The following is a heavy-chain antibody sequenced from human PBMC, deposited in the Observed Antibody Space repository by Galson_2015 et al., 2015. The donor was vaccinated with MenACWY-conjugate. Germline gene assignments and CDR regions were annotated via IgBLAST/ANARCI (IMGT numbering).Heavy chain of an antibody. V-gene: IGHV3-49*03. CDR1: GFTIEDYL. Sequence: SLRLSCAASGFTIEDYLMSWFRQAPGKGLEWVGFIRGKGYGRTAEYAASVKGRLTISRDDSKSIAYLQMNSLKSDDTAVYYCARADHAYCGSCPRAFDIWGQGTMVTVSS. CDR3: ARADHAYCGSCPRAFDI. J-gene: IGHJ3*02. CDR2: IRGKGYGRTA. D-gene: IGHD2-15*01.